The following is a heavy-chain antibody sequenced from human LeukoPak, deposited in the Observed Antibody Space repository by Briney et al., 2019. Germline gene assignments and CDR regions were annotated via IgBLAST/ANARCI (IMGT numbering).Heavy chain of an antibody. CDR3: ARGSGSYYEDFDY. J-gene: IGHJ4*02. CDR1: GFTFSSYA. D-gene: IGHD1-26*01. Sequence: GRSLRLSCAASGFTFSSYAMHWVRQAPGKGLEWVAVISYDGSNKYYADSVKGRFTISRDNSKNTPYLQMNSLRAEDTAVYYCARGSGSYYEDFDYWGQGTLVTVSS. CDR2: ISYDGSNK. V-gene: IGHV3-30*04.